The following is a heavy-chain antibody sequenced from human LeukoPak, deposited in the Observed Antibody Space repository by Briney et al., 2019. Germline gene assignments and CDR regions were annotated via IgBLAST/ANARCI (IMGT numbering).Heavy chain of an antibody. Sequence: PSETLSLTCTVFGGSISSYYWSWIPQPPGKGREWIGYIYYSGGSNYNPSLKSRVTISVDTSKNQFSLKLSSVTAADTAVYYCARTTEGYCRGGSCYYFYYYMDVWGKGTTDTISS. V-gene: IGHV4-59*01. CDR3: ARTTEGYCRGGSCYYFYYYMDV. CDR1: GGSISSYY. CDR2: IYYSGGS. D-gene: IGHD2-15*01. J-gene: IGHJ6*03.